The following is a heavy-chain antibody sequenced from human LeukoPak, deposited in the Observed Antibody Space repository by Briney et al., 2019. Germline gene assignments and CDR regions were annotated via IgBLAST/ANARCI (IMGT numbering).Heavy chain of an antibody. D-gene: IGHD5-24*01. V-gene: IGHV1-18*01. CDR3: ARALYGRDGYNKPDY. Sequence: ASVKVSCKASGYTFTSYGISWVRQAPGQGLEWMGWISAYNGNTNYAQKLQGRVTMTTDTSTSTAYMELRSLRSDDTAVYYCARALYGRDGYNKPDYWGQGTLVTVSS. J-gene: IGHJ4*02. CDR2: ISAYNGNT. CDR1: GYTFTSYG.